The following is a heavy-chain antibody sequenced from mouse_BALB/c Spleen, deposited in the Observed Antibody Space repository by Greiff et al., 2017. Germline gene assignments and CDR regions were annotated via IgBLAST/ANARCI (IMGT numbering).Heavy chain of an antibody. J-gene: IGHJ3*01. CDR1: GFTFTDYY. D-gene: IGHD2-14*01. CDR2: IRNKANGYTT. V-gene: IGHV7-3*02. Sequence: EVQLQESGGGLVQPGGSLRLSCATSGFTFTDYYMSWVRQPPGKALEWLGFIRNKANGYTTEYSASVKGRFTISRDNSPRILYLQMNTLRAEASATYYCAIGGVDYRYGFAYGGQGTLVTVSA. CDR3: AIGGVDYRYGFAY.